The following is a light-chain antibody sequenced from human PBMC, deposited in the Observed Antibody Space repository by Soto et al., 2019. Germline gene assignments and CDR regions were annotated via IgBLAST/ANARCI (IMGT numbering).Light chain of an antibody. J-gene: IGLJ2*01. CDR2: AHS. CDR1: SSNIGAGYD. V-gene: IGLV1-40*01. Sequence: QSVLTQPPSVSGAPGQRVTISCTGSSSNIGAGYDVPWFQQFPGTAPKLLIYAHSNRPSGVPDRFSGSTSGTSASLAITGLQADDEADYYCQSYDTTAEVFGGGTKVTVL. CDR3: QSYDTTAEV.